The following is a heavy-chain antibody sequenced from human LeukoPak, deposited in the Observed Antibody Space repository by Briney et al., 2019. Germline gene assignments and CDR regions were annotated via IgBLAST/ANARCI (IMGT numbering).Heavy chain of an antibody. V-gene: IGHV3-21*01. CDR3: ARDPYSSSWFDY. Sequence: GGSLRLSCAASGFTFSSYSMNLVRQAPGKGLEWVSSISSSSSYIYYADSVKGRFTISRDNAKNSLYLQMNSLRAEDTAVYYCARDPYSSSWFDYWGQGTLVTVSS. CDR2: ISSSSSYI. D-gene: IGHD6-13*01. CDR1: GFTFSSYS. J-gene: IGHJ4*02.